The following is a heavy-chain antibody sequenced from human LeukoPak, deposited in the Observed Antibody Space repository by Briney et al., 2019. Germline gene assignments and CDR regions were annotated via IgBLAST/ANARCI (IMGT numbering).Heavy chain of an antibody. D-gene: IGHD6-19*01. J-gene: IGHJ1*01. CDR2: IYYSGST. CDR3: ARDFGRQWLPYGNEYFQH. Sequence: SETLSLTCTVSGGSISSSSYYWGWIRQPPGKGLEWIGSIYYSGSTYYNPSFKSRVTISVDTSKNQFSLKLSSVTAADTAVYYCARDFGRQWLPYGNEYFQHWGQGTLVTVSS. CDR1: GGSISSSSYY. V-gene: IGHV4-39*07.